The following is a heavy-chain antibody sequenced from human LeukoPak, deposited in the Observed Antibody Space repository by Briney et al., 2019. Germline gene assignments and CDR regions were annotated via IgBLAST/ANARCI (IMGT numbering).Heavy chain of an antibody. V-gene: IGHV1-2*06. J-gene: IGHJ4*02. D-gene: IGHD5-24*01. CDR2: INPNSGGT. Sequence: ASVKVSCKASGYTFTGYYMHFVRQAPGQGLEWMGRINPNSGGTNYAQKFQGRVTMTRDTSISTAYMELSRLRSDDTAVYYCARGSSRWLQYVDYWGQGTLVTVSS. CDR1: GYTFTGYY. CDR3: ARGSSRWLQYVDY.